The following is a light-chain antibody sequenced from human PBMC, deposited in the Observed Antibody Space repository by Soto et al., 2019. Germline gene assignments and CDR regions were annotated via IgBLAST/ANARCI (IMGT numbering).Light chain of an antibody. CDR3: QSYDNSNQV. CDR2: EDN. Sequence: NFMLTQPHSVSASPGKTVTISCTRSSGSIASNYVKWYQQRPGSSPTTVIYEDNQRPSGVPDRFSGSLDSSSNSASLTISGLKTEDEADYYCQSYDNSNQVFGGGTKLTVL. CDR1: SGSIASNY. J-gene: IGLJ3*02. V-gene: IGLV6-57*01.